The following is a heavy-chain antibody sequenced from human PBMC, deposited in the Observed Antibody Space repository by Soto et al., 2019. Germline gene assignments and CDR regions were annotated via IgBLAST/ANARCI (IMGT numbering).Heavy chain of an antibody. Sequence: QVQLVESGGGVVQPGRSLRLSCAASGFTFSNYGMHWVRQAPGKGLEWVAVIWYDGSNKYYADSVKGRFTISRDNSKNSLYLLMHSLRAEDTAVYYCARAAAGNSPFDYWGQGTLVTVSS. CDR1: GFTFSNYG. J-gene: IGHJ4*02. D-gene: IGHD6-13*01. CDR3: ARAAAGNSPFDY. CDR2: IWYDGSNK. V-gene: IGHV3-33*01.